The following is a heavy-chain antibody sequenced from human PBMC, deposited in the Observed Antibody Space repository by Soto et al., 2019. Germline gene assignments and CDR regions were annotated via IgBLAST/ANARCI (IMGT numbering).Heavy chain of an antibody. J-gene: IGHJ3*02. Sequence: QVQLVESGGGVVKPGGSLRLSCAASGFTFSDYYMSWIRQAPGKGLEWVSYISSSGSTIYYADSVKGRFTISSDNAKNSLYLQMNSLRDEDTAVYYCAREVSIVVVHTPDAFDSCGQVTMVTVSS. CDR2: ISSSGSTI. D-gene: IGHD3-22*01. CDR1: GFTFSDYY. V-gene: IGHV3-11*01. CDR3: AREVSIVVVHTPDAFDS.